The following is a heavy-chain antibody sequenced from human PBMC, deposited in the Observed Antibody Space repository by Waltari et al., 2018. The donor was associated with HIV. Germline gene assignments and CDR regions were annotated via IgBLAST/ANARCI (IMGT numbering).Heavy chain of an antibody. V-gene: IGHV4-59*01. J-gene: IGHJ4*02. CDR2: IYYSRNA. D-gene: IGHD3-22*01. Sequence: QVQLQESGPGLVKPSETLSLTCSVSGDSITTYFWNWIRQPPGKGLEWIGYIYYSRNANDNPSLMSRVSMSLDTSRNQFSLKLTSVTAADAAVYYCARGGTFDSAGHYLFVSWGQGTLVTVSS. CDR1: GDSITTYF. CDR3: ARGGTFDSAGHYLFVS.